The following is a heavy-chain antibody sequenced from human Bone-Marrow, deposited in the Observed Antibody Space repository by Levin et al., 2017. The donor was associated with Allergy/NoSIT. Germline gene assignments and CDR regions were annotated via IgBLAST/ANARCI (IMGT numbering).Heavy chain of an antibody. CDR3: ARDLTSYYWREVFDL. CDR2: IWADGSQQ. V-gene: IGHV3-33*01. J-gene: IGHJ4*02. D-gene: IGHD3-9*01. CDR1: GFTFNAYA. Sequence: PGGSLRLSCAATGFTFNAYAMHWVRQAPGKGLEWVAVIWADGSQQYYADSVKGRFTISRDNSRNTLSLQMNALRAEDTAVYYCARDLTSYYWREVFDLWGQGTLVTVSS.